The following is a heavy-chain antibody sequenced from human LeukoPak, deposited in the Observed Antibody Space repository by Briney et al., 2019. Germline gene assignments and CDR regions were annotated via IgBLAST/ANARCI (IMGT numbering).Heavy chain of an antibody. D-gene: IGHD4-17*01. CDR2: INHSGST. Sequence: PSETLSLTCAVYGGSFSGYYWRWIRQPPGKGLEWIGEINHSGSTNYNPSLKSRVTISVDTSKNQFSLKLSSVTAADTAVYYCARGLSMTTVTPFDYWGQGTLVTVSS. V-gene: IGHV4-34*01. CDR1: GGSFSGYY. CDR3: ARGLSMTTVTPFDY. J-gene: IGHJ4*02.